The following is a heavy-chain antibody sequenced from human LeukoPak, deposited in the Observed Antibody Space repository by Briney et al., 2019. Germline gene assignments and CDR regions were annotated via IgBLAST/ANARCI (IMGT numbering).Heavy chain of an antibody. V-gene: IGHV3-48*01. Sequence: GGSLRLSCAASGFTFSSYSMNWVRQAPGKGLEWVSYISSSSSTIYYADSVKGRFTISRGNAKNSLYLQMNSLRAEDTAVYYCARGVSDYYDSSGYYSAGGAFDIWGQGTMVTVSS. D-gene: IGHD3-22*01. CDR2: ISSSSSTI. CDR3: ARGVSDYYDSSGYYSAGGAFDI. J-gene: IGHJ3*02. CDR1: GFTFSSYS.